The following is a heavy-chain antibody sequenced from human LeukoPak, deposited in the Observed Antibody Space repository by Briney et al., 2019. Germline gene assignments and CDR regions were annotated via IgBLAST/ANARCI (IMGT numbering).Heavy chain of an antibody. J-gene: IGHJ4*02. CDR2: IYPGDSDT. CDR3: ARGHLYDYSTTSYNFDY. V-gene: IGHV5-51*01. CDR1: GYTFTSYW. D-gene: IGHD5-12*01. Sequence: GESLKISCKGSGYTFTSYWIGWVRQMPGKGLEWMGIIYPGDSDTRYSPSFQGQVTISADKSISTAYLQWSSLKASDTAMYYCARGHLYDYSTTSYNFDYWGQGTLVTVSS.